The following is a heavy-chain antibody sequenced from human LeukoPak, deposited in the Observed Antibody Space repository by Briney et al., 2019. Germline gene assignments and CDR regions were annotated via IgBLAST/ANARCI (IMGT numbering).Heavy chain of an antibody. J-gene: IGHJ4*02. CDR3: ARGARRFDYTGNFDY. V-gene: IGHV3-64*01. CDR1: GFTFSSYA. CDR2: ISSNGGST. D-gene: IGHD5-12*01. Sequence: GGSLRLSCAASGFTFSSYAMHWVRQAPGKGLEYVSAISSNGGSTYYANSEKGRFTISRDNSKNTLYLQMGSLRAEDMAVYYCARGARRFDYTGNFDYWGQGTLVTVSS.